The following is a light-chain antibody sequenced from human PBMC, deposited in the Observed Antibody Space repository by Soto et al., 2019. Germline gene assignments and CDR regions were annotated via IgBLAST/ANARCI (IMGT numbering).Light chain of an antibody. J-gene: IGKJ1*01. Sequence: DIVLTQSPDSLAVSLGERATINCKSSQNVLYSSNNKNYLAWYQRKPGQPPKLIIYWASTRESGVPDRFSGSGSGTDFTLTICSLQAEDVAVYYCQQYYSTPWTFGQGTNVEIK. CDR3: QQYYSTPWT. CDR2: WAS. CDR1: QNVLYSSNNKNY. V-gene: IGKV4-1*01.